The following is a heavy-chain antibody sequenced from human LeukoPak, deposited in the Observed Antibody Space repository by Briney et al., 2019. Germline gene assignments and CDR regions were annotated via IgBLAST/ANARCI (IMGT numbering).Heavy chain of an antibody. Sequence: GGSLRLSCAASGFTFSSYAMHWVRQAPGKGLEWVAVISYDGSNKYYADSVKGRFTISRDNSKNTLYLQMNSLRAEDTAVYYCARGSEYSSSWYGFFPYGMDVWGQGTTVTASS. CDR1: GFTFSSYA. J-gene: IGHJ6*02. D-gene: IGHD6-13*01. V-gene: IGHV3-30-3*01. CDR3: ARGSEYSSSWYGFFPYGMDV. CDR2: ISYDGSNK.